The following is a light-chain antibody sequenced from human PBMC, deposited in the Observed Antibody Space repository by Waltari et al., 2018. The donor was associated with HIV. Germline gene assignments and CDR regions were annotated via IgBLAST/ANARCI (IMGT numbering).Light chain of an antibody. J-gene: IGLJ3*02. CDR3: GTWDSGLSAGWV. Sequence: QSVLTQPPSVSAAPGQTVTISCSGRSSNIRNNYVSWYQQLPATAPKLLIDDNNKRPPAMLARLSGSKSGTSADLRITGLQTGDEADYYCGTWDSGLSAGWVFGGGTKLTVL. V-gene: IGLV1-51*01. CDR2: DNN. CDR1: SSNIRNNY.